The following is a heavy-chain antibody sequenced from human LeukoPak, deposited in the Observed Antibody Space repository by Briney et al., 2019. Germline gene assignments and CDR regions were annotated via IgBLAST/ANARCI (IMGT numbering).Heavy chain of an antibody. CDR2: IYHSGST. V-gene: IGHV4-30-2*01. J-gene: IGHJ5*02. CDR1: GGSLSRGGYS. Sequence: SETLSLTCAVSGGSLSRGGYSWSWIRQPRGEGLEWIGYIYHSGSTYYNPSLKSRVTISVDTSKNHFSLKLSSVTAADTAVYYCARGSGYSYGRARFDPWGQGTLVTVSS. CDR3: ARGSGYSYGRARFDP. D-gene: IGHD5-18*01.